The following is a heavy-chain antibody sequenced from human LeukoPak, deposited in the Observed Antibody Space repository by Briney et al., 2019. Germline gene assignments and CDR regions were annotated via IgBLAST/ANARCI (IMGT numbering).Heavy chain of an antibody. CDR3: VRGVYYDLLTGYYPGGFDY. Sequence: PSETLSLTCTVSGGSISSYYWSWIRQPAGKGLEWIGRIYSSGSTNYNPSLKSRVTMSVDTPKNQFSLKLSSVTAADTAVYYCVRGVYYDLLTGYYPGGFDYWGQGSLVTVSS. J-gene: IGHJ4*02. CDR1: GGSISSYY. CDR2: IYSSGST. V-gene: IGHV4-4*07. D-gene: IGHD3-9*01.